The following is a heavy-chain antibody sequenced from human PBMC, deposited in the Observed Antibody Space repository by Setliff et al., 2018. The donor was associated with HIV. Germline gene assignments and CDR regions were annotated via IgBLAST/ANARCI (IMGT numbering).Heavy chain of an antibody. CDR2: VYPGDSSP. J-gene: IGHJ5*02. Sequence: PGESLKISCKGSGYTFSDYWIGWVRQMPGKGLEWMGIVYPGDSSPKYSPSFQGQVTMSVDKSITTVYLQWTSLKSSDTAIYYCARRPSSYNWFDPWGQGTLVTVSS. CDR1: GYTFSDYW. CDR3: ARRPSSYNWFDP. V-gene: IGHV5-51*01. D-gene: IGHD6-6*01.